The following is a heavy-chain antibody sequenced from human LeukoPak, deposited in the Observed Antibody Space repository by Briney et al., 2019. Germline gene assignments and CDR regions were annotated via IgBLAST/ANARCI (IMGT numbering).Heavy chain of an antibody. CDR1: GFIFSHHG. V-gene: IGHV3-23*01. Sequence: HTGGSLRLSCVASGFIFSHHGMNWVRQAPGKGLEWVSGLTSRSSTYYADAVKGRFTISRDNSKNTMYLQMNSLRVEDTAVYYCAKDGEWGQFDNWGQGTLVTVSS. CDR3: AKDGEWGQFDN. CDR2: LTSRSST. D-gene: IGHD3-10*01. J-gene: IGHJ4*02.